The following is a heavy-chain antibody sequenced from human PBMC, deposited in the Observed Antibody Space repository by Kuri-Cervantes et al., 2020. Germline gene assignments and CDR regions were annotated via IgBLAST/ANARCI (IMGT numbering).Heavy chain of an antibody. CDR3: ARDAMSGYFDY. CDR2: IWYDGSNK. CDR1: GFTFSSYA. D-gene: IGHD3-3*01. V-gene: IGHV3-33*08. Sequence: GGSLRLSCAASGFTFSSYAMHWVRQAPGKGLEWVAVIWYDGSNKYYADSVKGRFTISRDNSKNTLYLQMNSLRAEDTAVYYCARDAMSGYFDYWGQGTLVTVSS. J-gene: IGHJ4*02.